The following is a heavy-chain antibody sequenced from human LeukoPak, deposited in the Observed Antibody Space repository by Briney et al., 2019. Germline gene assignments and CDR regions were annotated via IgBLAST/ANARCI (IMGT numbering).Heavy chain of an antibody. CDR1: GYTFTTYD. V-gene: IGHV1-8*01. Sequence: ASVKVSCKASGYTFTTYDINWVRQASGQGLEWMGWMIPNSGNTGYSQKFQGRVTLTRNTSISTAYMELNSLRFDDTAVYYCARGPDSGFDPWGQGTLVTVSS. J-gene: IGHJ5*02. D-gene: IGHD2-21*01. CDR2: MIPNSGNT. CDR3: ARGPDSGFDP.